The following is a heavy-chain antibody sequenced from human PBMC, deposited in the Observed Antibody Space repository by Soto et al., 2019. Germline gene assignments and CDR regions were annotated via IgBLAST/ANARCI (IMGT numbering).Heavy chain of an antibody. CDR1: GFTISSHG. J-gene: IGHJ6*02. V-gene: IGHV3-23*01. D-gene: IGHD3-10*01. CDR2: ISGSGGDT. CDR3: AKVRGAGGSKAYSYYGMDV. Sequence: GGSLRLSCAASGFTISSHGTSWVRQAPGKGLEWVSAISGSGGDTYYADSVKGRFTISRDNSKNTLYLQMNSLGAEDTAVYYCAKVRGAGGSKAYSYYGMDVWGQGTTVTVSS.